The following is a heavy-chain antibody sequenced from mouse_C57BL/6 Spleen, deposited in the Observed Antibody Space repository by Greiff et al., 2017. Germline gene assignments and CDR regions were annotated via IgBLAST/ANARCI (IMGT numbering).Heavy chain of an antibody. CDR1: GYTFTSYW. V-gene: IGHV1-53*01. CDR2: INPSNGGT. CDR3: ARGDAYFDY. Sequence: VQLQHPGTELVKPGASVKLSCKASGYTFTSYWMHWLKQRPGQGLEWIGNINPSNGGTNYNEKFKGKATLTADTSSSTAYMELRSLTSEDSAVYFCARGDAYFDYWGQGTTLTVSS. J-gene: IGHJ2*01.